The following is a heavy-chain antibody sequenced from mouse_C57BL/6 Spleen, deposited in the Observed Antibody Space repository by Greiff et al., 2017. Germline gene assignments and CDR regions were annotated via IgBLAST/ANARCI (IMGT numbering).Heavy chain of an antibody. D-gene: IGHD1-1*01. J-gene: IGHJ4*01. CDR1: GFSLTSYG. CDR3: AKPHYGPAMDY. V-gene: IGHV2-5*01. Sequence: VMLVESGPGLVQPSQSLSITCTVSGFSLTSYGVHWVRQSPGKGLEWLGVLWRGGSTTYNAAFMSRLGITKDNSKSQVFFKMNSLQADDTAIYXCAKPHYGPAMDYWGQGTSVTVSS. CDR2: LWRGGST.